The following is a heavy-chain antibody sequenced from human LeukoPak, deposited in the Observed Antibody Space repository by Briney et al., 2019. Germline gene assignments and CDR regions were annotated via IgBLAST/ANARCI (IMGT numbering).Heavy chain of an antibody. CDR1: GYTFTGYY. D-gene: IGHD1-26*01. J-gene: IGHJ5*02. CDR2: INPNSGGT. Sequence: ASVKVSCKASGYTFTGYYMHWVRQAPGQGLELMAWINPNSGGTNYAQKFQGRVTMTRDTSISTAYMELSRLRSDDTAVYYCAREGGSYSFAWFEPWGQGTLVTVSS. CDR3: AREGGSYSFAWFEP. V-gene: IGHV1-2*02.